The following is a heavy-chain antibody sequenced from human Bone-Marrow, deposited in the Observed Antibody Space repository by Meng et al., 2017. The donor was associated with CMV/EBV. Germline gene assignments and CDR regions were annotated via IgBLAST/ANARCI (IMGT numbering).Heavy chain of an antibody. Sequence: GESLKISCKGSGYSFATYWIGWVRQVPGKGLEWMGIIYPDDSDTRYSPSFQGQVTISVDTSINTAYLQWSSLKASDSAIYYCARQRVKPLHYFDYWGQGTQVTVSS. CDR1: GYSFATYW. J-gene: IGHJ4*02. V-gene: IGHV5-51*01. CDR3: ARQRVKPLHYFDY. CDR2: IYPDDSDT. D-gene: IGHD2-21*01.